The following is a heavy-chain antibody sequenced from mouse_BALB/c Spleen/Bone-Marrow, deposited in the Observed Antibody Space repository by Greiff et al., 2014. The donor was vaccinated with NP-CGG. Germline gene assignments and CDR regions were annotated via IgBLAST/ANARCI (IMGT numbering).Heavy chain of an antibody. CDR1: GFTFSSFG. CDR3: TSGRSWDDIDY. J-gene: IGHJ4*01. CDR2: ISSGSTSI. Sequence: EVQLVESGGGLVQPGGSRKLSCAASGFTFSSFGMHWVRQAPERGLEWVAYISSGSTSIFYSDTVRGRSTISRDNPKNTLFLQRTSLSSEDAVKYCGTSGRSWDDIDYWGQGTTVTVSS. V-gene: IGHV5-17*02. D-gene: IGHD4-1*01.